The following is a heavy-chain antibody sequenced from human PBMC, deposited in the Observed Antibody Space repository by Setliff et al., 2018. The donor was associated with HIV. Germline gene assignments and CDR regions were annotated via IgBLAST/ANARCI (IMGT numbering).Heavy chain of an antibody. D-gene: IGHD2-15*01. CDR1: GGFIKNSNYY. CDR3: AREQYHFVVDYYYYYGMDV. V-gene: IGHV4-39*02. CDR2: IHYSGST. J-gene: IGHJ6*02. Sequence: SETLSLTCTVYGGFIKNSNYYWGWIRQPPGKGLEWIGNIHYSGSTYYNPSLKSRVTISVDTSKNQFSLKLSSVTAADTAIYYCAREQYHFVVDYYYYYGMDVWGQGNTVTVSS.